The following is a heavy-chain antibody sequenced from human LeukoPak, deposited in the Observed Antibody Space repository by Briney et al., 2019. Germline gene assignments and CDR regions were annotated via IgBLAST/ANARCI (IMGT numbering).Heavy chain of an antibody. CDR3: ARGCSSTSCWLRMDV. Sequence: SETLSLTCTVTGDSMGTYYWSFIRQPAGKGLEWIGRIYTSGSTSYNPSLKSRVTMSIDTSKNQFSLKLSSLTAADTAVYYCARGCSSTSCWLRMDVWGQGTTVTVSS. CDR1: GDSMGTYY. V-gene: IGHV4-4*07. D-gene: IGHD2-2*01. CDR2: IYTSGST. J-gene: IGHJ6*02.